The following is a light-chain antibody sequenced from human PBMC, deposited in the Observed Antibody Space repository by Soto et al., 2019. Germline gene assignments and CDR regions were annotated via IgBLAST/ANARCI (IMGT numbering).Light chain of an antibody. CDR3: SSYTSNSPLV. CDR2: DVA. CDR1: SSDVAYYKF. V-gene: IGLV2-14*03. Sequence: QSALTQPASVSGSPGQSITISCTGTSSDVAYYKFGSWYQQHPGKAPKLIIYDVAKRPSGVSNRFSGSKSCNTASLTLSGLQAESAGHYNCSSYTSNSPLVFGGGTKVTVL. J-gene: IGLJ2*01.